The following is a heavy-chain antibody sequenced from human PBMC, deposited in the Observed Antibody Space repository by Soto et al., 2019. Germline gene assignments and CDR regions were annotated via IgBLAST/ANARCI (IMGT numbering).Heavy chain of an antibody. Sequence: ASVKVSCKASGYTFTSYYMHWVRQAPGQGLEWMGIINPSGGSTSYAQKFQGRVTMTRDTSTSTVYMELSSLRSEDTAVYYCATLQLWLPHYYYGMDVWGQGTMVTVSS. D-gene: IGHD5-18*01. CDR2: INPSGGST. J-gene: IGHJ6*02. V-gene: IGHV1-46*01. CDR1: GYTFTSYY. CDR3: ATLQLWLPHYYYGMDV.